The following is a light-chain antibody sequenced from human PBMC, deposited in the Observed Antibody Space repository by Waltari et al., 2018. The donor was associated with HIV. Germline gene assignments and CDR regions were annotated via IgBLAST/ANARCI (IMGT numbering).Light chain of an antibody. Sequence: QSALTQPASVSGSPGQSLTISCTGTSNDVGRYDYVSGYQHHPGKSPKLVIYEVTNRPSGISNRFSGSKSGNTASLTISGLQAEDEADYYCSSYVVNSTPYVFGSGTKVTVL. CDR1: SNDVGRYDY. V-gene: IGLV2-14*01. CDR2: EVT. J-gene: IGLJ1*01. CDR3: SSYVVNSTPYV.